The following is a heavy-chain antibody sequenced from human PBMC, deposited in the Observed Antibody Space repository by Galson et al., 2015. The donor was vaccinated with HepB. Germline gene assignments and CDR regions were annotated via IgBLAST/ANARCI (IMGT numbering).Heavy chain of an antibody. CDR3: TSGQPGWELLLFDY. D-gene: IGHD1-26*01. Sequence: SLRLSCAASGFTFSNAWMSWVRQAPGKGLEWVGRIKSKTDGGTTDYAAPVKGRFTIPRDDSKNTLYLQMNSLKTEDTAVYYCTSGQPGWELLLFDYWGQGTLVTVSS. J-gene: IGHJ4*02. CDR1: GFTFSNAW. V-gene: IGHV3-15*01. CDR2: IKSKTDGGTT.